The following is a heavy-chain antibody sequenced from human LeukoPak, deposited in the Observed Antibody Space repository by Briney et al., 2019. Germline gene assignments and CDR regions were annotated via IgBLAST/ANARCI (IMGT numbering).Heavy chain of an antibody. CDR1: GYTFTSYD. CDR3: ARGGKIIVAGLNWFDP. V-gene: IGHV1-8*03. CDR2: MNPNSGNT. J-gene: IGHJ5*02. D-gene: IGHD2/OR15-2a*01. Sequence: GASVKVSCKASGYTFTSYDINWVRQATGQGLEWMGWMNPNSGNTGYAQKFQGRVTITRNTSISTAYVELSSLRSEDTAVYYCARGGKIIVAGLNWFDPWGQGTLVTVSS.